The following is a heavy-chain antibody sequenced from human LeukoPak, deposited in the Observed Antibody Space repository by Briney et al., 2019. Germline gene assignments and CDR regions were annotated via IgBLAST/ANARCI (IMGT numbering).Heavy chain of an antibody. CDR3: AKGSPGDEPTLYYFDY. Sequence: LPGRSLRLSCAASGFTFSSYAMHWVRQAPGKGLEWVAVISSDGRNIYYADSVKGRFTISRDNSKNTLYLQMNSLRAEDTAVYYCAKGSPGDEPTLYYFDYWGQGTLVTVSS. D-gene: IGHD1-26*01. V-gene: IGHV3-30*04. CDR2: ISSDGRNI. J-gene: IGHJ4*02. CDR1: GFTFSSYA.